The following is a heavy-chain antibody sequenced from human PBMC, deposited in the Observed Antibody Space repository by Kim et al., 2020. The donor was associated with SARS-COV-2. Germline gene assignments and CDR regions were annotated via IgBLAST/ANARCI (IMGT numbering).Heavy chain of an antibody. V-gene: IGHV4-34*01. J-gene: IGHJ5*02. D-gene: IGHD3-3*01. CDR3: ARGITIFEA. CDR2: RADT. Sequence: RADTNHNPTLKSRVTISIDTSKKQFSLKMTSVTAADTAVYYCARGITIFEAWGQGTLVTVSS.